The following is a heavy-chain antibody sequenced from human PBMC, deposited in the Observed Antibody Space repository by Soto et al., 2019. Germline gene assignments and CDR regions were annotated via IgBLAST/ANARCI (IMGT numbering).Heavy chain of an antibody. CDR2: IYYSGST. D-gene: IGHD6-6*01. Sequence: SETLSLTCIVSGGSISSSSYYWGWIRQPPGKGLEWIGSIYYSGSTYYNPSLKSRVTISVDTSKNQFSLKLSSVTAADTAVFYCERHRARNWFDTWCQGTLVTVSS. CDR3: ERHRARNWFDT. J-gene: IGHJ5*02. V-gene: IGHV4-39*01. CDR1: GGSISSSSYY.